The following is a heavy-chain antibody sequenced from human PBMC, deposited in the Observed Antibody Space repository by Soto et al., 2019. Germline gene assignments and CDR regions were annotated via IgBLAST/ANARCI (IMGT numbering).Heavy chain of an antibody. CDR1: GGSISSSSYY. J-gene: IGHJ6*03. V-gene: IGHV4-39*01. Sequence: PSETLSLTCTVSGGSISSSSYYWGWIRQPPGKGLEWIGSIYYSGSTYYNPSLKSRVTISVDTSKNQFSLKLSSVTAADTAVYYCARANWNYALYYYMDVWGKGTTVNVSS. CDR3: ARANWNYALYYYMDV. D-gene: IGHD1-7*01. CDR2: IYYSGST.